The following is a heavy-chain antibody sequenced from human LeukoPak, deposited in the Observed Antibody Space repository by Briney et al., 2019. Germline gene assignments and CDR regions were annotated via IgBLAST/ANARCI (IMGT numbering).Heavy chain of an antibody. CDR3: ARDLGFGYFDY. CDR1: GGSFSGYY. J-gene: IGHJ4*02. CDR2: IYYSGNT. D-gene: IGHD3-16*01. Sequence: PSETLSLTCAVYGGSFSGYYWSWTRQPPGKGQEWIGDIYYSGNTNYNPSLKSRVTISVHTSKTQFSLKLSSVTAADTAVYYCARDLGFGYFDYWGQGTLVTVSS. V-gene: IGHV4-59*01.